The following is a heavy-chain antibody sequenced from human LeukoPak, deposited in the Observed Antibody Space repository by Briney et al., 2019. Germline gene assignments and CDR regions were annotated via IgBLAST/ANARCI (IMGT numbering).Heavy chain of an antibody. D-gene: IGHD3-3*01. J-gene: IGHJ4*02. Sequence: SETLSLTCAVYGGSFSGYYWSWIRQPPGKGLEWIGEINHSGSTNYNPSLKSRVTISVDTSKNQFSLKLSSVTAADTAVYYCARGKYYDFWSGYYLPSDYYFDYWGQGTLVTVSS. CDR3: ARGKYYDFWSGYYLPSDYYFDY. CDR1: GGSFSGYY. V-gene: IGHV4-34*01. CDR2: INHSGST.